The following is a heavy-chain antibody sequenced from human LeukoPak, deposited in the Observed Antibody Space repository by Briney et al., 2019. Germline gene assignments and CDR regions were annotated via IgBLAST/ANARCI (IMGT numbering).Heavy chain of an antibody. CDR3: SRAGERYNWFDP. CDR2: IYYSGST. V-gene: IGHV4-59*01. J-gene: IGHJ5*02. CDR1: GGSISSYY. D-gene: IGHD4-17*01. Sequence: SETLSLTCAASGGSISSYYWSWIRQPPGKGLEWIGYIYYSGSTNYNPSLKSRVTISVDTSKNQFYLQLSSLNAADTAVYYCSRAGERYNWFDPWGQGTLVTVSS.